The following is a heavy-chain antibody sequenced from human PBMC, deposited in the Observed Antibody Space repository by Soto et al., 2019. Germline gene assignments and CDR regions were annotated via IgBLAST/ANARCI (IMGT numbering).Heavy chain of an antibody. V-gene: IGHV4-31*03. Sequence: SETLSLTCTVSGGSISSGGYYWSWIRQHPGKGLEWIGYIYYSGSTYYNPSLKSRVTISVDTSKNQFSLKLSSVTAADTAVYYCARDPSQLYCTNGVCYHYYYGMDVWGQGTTVTVSS. J-gene: IGHJ6*02. CDR3: ARDPSQLYCTNGVCYHYYYGMDV. D-gene: IGHD2-8*01. CDR2: IYYSGST. CDR1: GGSISSGGYY.